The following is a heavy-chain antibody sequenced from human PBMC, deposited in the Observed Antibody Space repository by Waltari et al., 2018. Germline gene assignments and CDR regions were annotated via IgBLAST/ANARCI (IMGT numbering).Heavy chain of an antibody. CDR2: ISWNSGRI. Sequence: EVQLVETGGGLVQPGRSLRLSCAASGFTFDTYAMHWVRQAPGKGLEWVSGISWNSGRIGYADSVKGRFTISRDNAKNSLYLQMDSLGTEDTALYYCAKGDYDFSADYWGQGTLVTVSS. D-gene: IGHD3-3*01. J-gene: IGHJ4*02. V-gene: IGHV3-9*01. CDR3: AKGDYDFSADY. CDR1: GFTFDTYA.